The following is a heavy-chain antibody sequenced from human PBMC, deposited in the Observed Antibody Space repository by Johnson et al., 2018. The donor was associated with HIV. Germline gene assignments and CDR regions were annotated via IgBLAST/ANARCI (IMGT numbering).Heavy chain of an antibody. D-gene: IGHD3-16*01. CDR1: GFTVSSNE. CDR2: ISGGST. J-gene: IGHJ3*01. CDR3: ARVGASRFDAFHV. Sequence: VQLVESGGDLVQPGGSLRLSCAASGFTVSSNEMSWVRQAPGKGLEWVSSISGGSTYYADSRKGRFTISRDNSKKTLYLQMNSLRAEDTAVYYCARVGASRFDAFHVWGQGTMVTVSS. V-gene: IGHV3-38-3*01.